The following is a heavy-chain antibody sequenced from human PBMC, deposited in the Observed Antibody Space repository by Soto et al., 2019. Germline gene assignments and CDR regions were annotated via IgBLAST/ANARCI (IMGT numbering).Heavy chain of an antibody. Sequence: EVQLVESGGGLVQPGESLRLSCAASGFTFSSYEMNWVRQAPGKGLEWVSYISSSGSTIYYADSVKGRFTISRDNAKNSLYLQMNSLRAEDTAVYYCAREYCSSTSCYWGFDYWGQGTLVTVSS. D-gene: IGHD2-2*01. J-gene: IGHJ4*02. CDR3: AREYCSSTSCYWGFDY. CDR1: GFTFSSYE. V-gene: IGHV3-48*03. CDR2: ISSSGSTI.